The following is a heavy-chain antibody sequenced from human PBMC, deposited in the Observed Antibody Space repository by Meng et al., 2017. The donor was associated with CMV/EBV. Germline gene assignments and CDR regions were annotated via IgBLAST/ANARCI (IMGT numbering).Heavy chain of an antibody. J-gene: IGHJ6*02. Sequence: SETLSLTCTVSGGSISSSSYYWGWIRQPPGKGLEWIGSIYYSGSTYYNPSLKSRVTISVDTSKNQFSLKLSSVTAADTAVYYCVLLFSGSWFHYYYGMDVWGQGTTVTVSS. D-gene: IGHD6-13*01. V-gene: IGHV4-39*01. CDR2: IYYSGST. CDR1: GGSISSSSYY. CDR3: VLLFSGSWFHYYYGMDV.